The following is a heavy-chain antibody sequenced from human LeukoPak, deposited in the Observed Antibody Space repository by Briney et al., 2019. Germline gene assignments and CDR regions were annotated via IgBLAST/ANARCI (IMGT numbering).Heavy chain of an antibody. Sequence: HSGGSLRLSCAASGFTFSSYGMHWVRQAPGKGLEWVAFIRYDGSNKYYADSVKGRFTISRDNSKNTLYLQMNSLRAEDTAVYYCAKTPSELGLGFDPWGQGTLVTVSS. CDR1: GFTFSSYG. CDR3: AKTPSELGLGFDP. J-gene: IGHJ5*02. V-gene: IGHV3-30*02. D-gene: IGHD3/OR15-3a*01. CDR2: IRYDGSNK.